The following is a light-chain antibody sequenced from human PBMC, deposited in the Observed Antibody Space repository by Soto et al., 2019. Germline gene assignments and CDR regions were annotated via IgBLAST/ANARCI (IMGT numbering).Light chain of an antibody. Sequence: DIQLTQSPSFLSASVGDRVTITCRASQDISNYLAWYQQKPGKAPKFLVYGTSTLQSGVPSRFSGSGSGTEFIIISSRQQAEDFANYCCQQFNSYPLTFGGGTKVEIK. V-gene: IGKV1-9*01. CDR1: QDISNY. CDR3: QQFNSYPLT. J-gene: IGKJ4*01. CDR2: GTS.